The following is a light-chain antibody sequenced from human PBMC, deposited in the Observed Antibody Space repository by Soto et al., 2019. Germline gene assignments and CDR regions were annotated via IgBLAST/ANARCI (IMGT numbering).Light chain of an antibody. CDR1: QGIRDA. V-gene: IGKV1-17*01. J-gene: IGKJ1*01. Sequence: DIQMTQSPSSLSASVGDRVTITCRASQGIRDALGWYQQKPGKAPKRLIYAASSLQSGVPSRVSGRGSGTEFPLTISRLQPEDCATYYCLQHNSYPQTFGQGTKVEIK. CDR3: LQHNSYPQT. CDR2: AAS.